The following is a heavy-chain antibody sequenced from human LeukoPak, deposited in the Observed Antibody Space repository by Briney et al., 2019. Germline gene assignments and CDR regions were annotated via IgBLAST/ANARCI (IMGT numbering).Heavy chain of an antibody. Sequence: MPGGTLRLSCAASGFTFSSYSVNWVRQAPGKGLEWVSSISSSSSYIYYADSVKGRFTISRDNAKNSLYLQMNSLRAEDTAVYYCARATIAVAGHDAFDIWGQGTMVTVSS. CDR2: ISSSSSYI. CDR3: ARATIAVAGHDAFDI. D-gene: IGHD6-19*01. CDR1: GFTFSSYS. V-gene: IGHV3-21*01. J-gene: IGHJ3*02.